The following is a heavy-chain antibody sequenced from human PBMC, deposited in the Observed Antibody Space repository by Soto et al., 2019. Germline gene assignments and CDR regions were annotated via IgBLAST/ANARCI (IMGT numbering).Heavy chain of an antibody. J-gene: IGHJ4*02. Sequence: SETLSLTYTVSGGSISSGGYYWSWIRQHPGKGLEWIGYIYYSGSTYYNPSLKSRVTISVDTSKNQFSLKLSSVTAADTAVYYCARGYSSGYNFDYWGQGTLVTVSS. CDR2: IYYSGST. D-gene: IGHD6-19*01. V-gene: IGHV4-31*03. CDR3: ARGYSSGYNFDY. CDR1: GGSISSGGYY.